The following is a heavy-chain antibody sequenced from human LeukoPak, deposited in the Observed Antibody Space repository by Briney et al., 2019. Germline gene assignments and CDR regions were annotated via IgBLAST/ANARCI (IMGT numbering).Heavy chain of an antibody. D-gene: IGHD6-13*01. J-gene: IGHJ5*02. CDR3: ARVDAAGTYLS. CDR2: INPNSGGT. V-gene: IGHV1-2*06. CDR1: GYTFIGYH. Sequence: GASVKVSCKASGYTFIGYHIHWVRQAPGQGLEWMGRINPNSGGTNYAQKFHDRVTMTRDTSISTAYMELSRVRSDDTAVYYCARVDAAGTYLSWGQGTLVTVSS.